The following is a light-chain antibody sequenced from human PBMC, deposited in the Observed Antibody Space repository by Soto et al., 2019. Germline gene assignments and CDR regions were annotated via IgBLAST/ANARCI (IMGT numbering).Light chain of an antibody. CDR1: QSLLHSNRYNA. CDR2: LGS. V-gene: IGKV2-28*01. J-gene: IGKJ1*01. CDR3: MQALHTPWT. Sequence: DIVMTQSPLTLPVTPGEPASISCRSSQSLLHSNRYNALDWYLQKPGQSPQLLIYLGSNRASGVPGRFSGSGSGTDFKLTISRVEPEDVGVYYCMQALHTPWTFGQGTKVEIK.